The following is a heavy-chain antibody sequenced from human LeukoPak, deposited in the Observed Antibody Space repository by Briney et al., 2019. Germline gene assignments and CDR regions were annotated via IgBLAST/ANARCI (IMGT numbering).Heavy chain of an antibody. J-gene: IGHJ4*02. CDR2: ISGSGGST. V-gene: IGHV3-23*01. CDR3: AKSRGYYYDSSGPLLDY. D-gene: IGHD3-22*01. CDR1: GFIFSNYA. Sequence: GGSLTLSCATSGFIFSNYAMSWVRQAPGKGLEWVSAISGSGGSTYYADSVKGRFTISRDNSKNTLYLQMNSLRAEDTAVYYCAKSRGYYYDSSGPLLDYWGQGTLVTVSS.